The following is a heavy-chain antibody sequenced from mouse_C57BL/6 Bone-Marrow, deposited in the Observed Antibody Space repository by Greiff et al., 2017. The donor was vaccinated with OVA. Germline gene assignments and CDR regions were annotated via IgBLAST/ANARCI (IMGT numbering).Heavy chain of an antibody. CDR3: ARGFYYSNYPCLYAMYY. D-gene: IGHD2-5*01. Sequence: QVQLQQPGAELVKPGASVKLSCKASGYTFTSYWMHWVKQRPGRGLEWIGRIDPNSGGTKYNEKFKSKATLTVDKPSSTAYMQLSSLTSQDSAVYYCARGFYYSNYPCLYAMYYWGQGTSVTVAS. J-gene: IGHJ4*01. CDR1: GYTFTSYW. V-gene: IGHV1-72*01. CDR2: IDPNSGGT.